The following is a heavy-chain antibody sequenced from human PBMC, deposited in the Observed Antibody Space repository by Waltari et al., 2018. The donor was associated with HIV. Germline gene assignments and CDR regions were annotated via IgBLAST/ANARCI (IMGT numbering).Heavy chain of an antibody. CDR3: ARVQTGVDTAMVNRYFDL. CDR1: GGSISSSSYY. D-gene: IGHD5-18*01. V-gene: IGHV4-39*01. J-gene: IGHJ2*01. Sequence: QLQLQESGPGLVKPSETLSLPCTVSGGSISSSSYYWGWIRHPHGKGLEWIGSINYSGSPYYTPSLKSRVTISVDTSKNQFSLKLSSVTAADTAVYYCARVQTGVDTAMVNRYFDLWGRGTLVTVSS. CDR2: INYSGSP.